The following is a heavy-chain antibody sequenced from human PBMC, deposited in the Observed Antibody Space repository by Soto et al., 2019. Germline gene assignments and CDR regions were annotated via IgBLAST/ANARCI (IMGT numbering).Heavy chain of an antibody. CDR1: GGPISSSSYY. CDR3: ASQAYSYGPYYFDY. Sequence: PSETLSLTCTVSGGPISSSSYYWGWIRQPPGKGLEWIGSIYYSGSTYYNPSLKSRVTISVDTSKNQFSLKLSSVTAADTAVYYCASQAYSYGPYYFDYWGQGTLVTVSS. J-gene: IGHJ4*02. V-gene: IGHV4-39*01. D-gene: IGHD5-18*01. CDR2: IYYSGST.